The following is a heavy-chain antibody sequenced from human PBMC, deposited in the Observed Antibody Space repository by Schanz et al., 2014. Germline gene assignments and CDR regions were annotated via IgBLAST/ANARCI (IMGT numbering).Heavy chain of an antibody. CDR2: ISLDGSNQ. J-gene: IGHJ4*02. Sequence: QVQLVESGGGLVKPGGSLRLSCAASGFTFSSYGMHWVRQAPGKGLEWVAIISLDGSNQYYADSVKGRFTISRDNSKNTLYLQMNSLRAEDTAVYYCARDPGGTKTHGLWGQGTLVTVSS. V-gene: IGHV3-30*03. D-gene: IGHD2-15*01. CDR1: GFTFSSYG. CDR3: ARDPGGTKTHGL.